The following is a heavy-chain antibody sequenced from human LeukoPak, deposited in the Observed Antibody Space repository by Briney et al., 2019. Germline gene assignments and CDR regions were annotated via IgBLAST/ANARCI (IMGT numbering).Heavy chain of an antibody. J-gene: IGHJ4*02. CDR2: IYYSGST. CDR3: ARDDTLPIVAVAGHFDY. Sequence: PSETLSLTCTVSGGSISSSSYYWGWIRQPPGKGLEWIGSIYYSGSTYYNPSLKSRVTISVDTSKNQFSLKLSSVTAADTAVYYCARDDTLPIVAVAGHFDYWGQGTLVTVSS. V-gene: IGHV4-39*07. CDR1: GGSISSSSYY. D-gene: IGHD6-19*01.